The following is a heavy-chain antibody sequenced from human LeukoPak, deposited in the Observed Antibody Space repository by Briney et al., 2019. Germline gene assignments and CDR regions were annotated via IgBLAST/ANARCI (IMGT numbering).Heavy chain of an antibody. D-gene: IGHD1-26*01. J-gene: IGHJ4*02. CDR3: AKDRSGSSYGSFDS. CDR1: GFTFSSYA. CDR2: ISGGGRST. Sequence: PGGSLRLSCAASGFTFSSYAMSWVRQAPGKGLEWVSAISGGGRSTFYADSVKGRFTISRDNSKNTLYLQMNSLRAEDTAVFYCAKDRSGSSYGSFDSWGQGTLVTVSS. V-gene: IGHV3-23*01.